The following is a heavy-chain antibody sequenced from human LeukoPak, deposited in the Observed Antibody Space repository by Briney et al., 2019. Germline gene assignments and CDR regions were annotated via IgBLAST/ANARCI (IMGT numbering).Heavy chain of an antibody. V-gene: IGHV4-59*08. CDR2: IYYSGST. CDR3: ARRPTHYYGMDV. J-gene: IGHJ6*02. CDR1: GGSISSYY. Sequence: SETLSLTCTVSGGSISSYYWSWIRQPPGKGLEWIGYIYYSGSTNYNPSLKSRVTISVDTSKNQFSLKLSSVTAADTAVYYCARRPTHYYGMDVWGQGTTVTVSS.